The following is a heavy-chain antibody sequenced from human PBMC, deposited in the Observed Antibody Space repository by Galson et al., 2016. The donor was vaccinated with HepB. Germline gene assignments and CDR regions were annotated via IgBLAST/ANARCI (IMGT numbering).Heavy chain of an antibody. CDR1: GGSISSYY. CDR3: ASGLRLVSSYYYYYLGV. J-gene: IGHJ6*03. CDR2: IYYSGST. D-gene: IGHD6-6*01. Sequence: SETLSLTCTVSGGSISSYYWSWIRQPPGKGLEWIGYIYYSGSTNYNPSLKSRVTISVDTSKNQFSLKLSSVTAADTAVYYCASGLRLVSSYYYYYLGVWGKGTTVTVSS. V-gene: IGHV4-59*01.